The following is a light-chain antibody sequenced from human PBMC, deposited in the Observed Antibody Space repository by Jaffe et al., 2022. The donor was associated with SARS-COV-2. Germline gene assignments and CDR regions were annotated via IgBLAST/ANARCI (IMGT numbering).Light chain of an antibody. J-gene: IGKJ4*01. CDR1: QSVSSSY. CDR2: GAS. Sequence: EIVLTQSPGTLSLSPGERATLSCRASQSVSSSYLAWYQQKPGQAPRLLIYGASSRATGIPDRFSGSGSGTDFTLTISRLEPEDFAVYYCQQYGSSPFRVTFGGGTKVEIK. CDR3: QQYGSSPFRVT. V-gene: IGKV3-20*01.